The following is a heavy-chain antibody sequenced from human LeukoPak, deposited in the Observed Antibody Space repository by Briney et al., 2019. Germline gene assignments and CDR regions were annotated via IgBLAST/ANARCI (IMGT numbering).Heavy chain of an antibody. V-gene: IGHV4-34*01. CDR1: GGSFSGYY. D-gene: IGHD3-22*01. CDR2: INHSGST. Sequence: SETLSLTCAVYGGSFSGYYWSWIRQPPGKGLEWIGEINHSGSTNYNPSLKSRVTISVDTSENQFSLKLSSVTAADTAVYYCAGGHYYDSSGTKNWGQGTLVTVSS. J-gene: IGHJ4*02. CDR3: AGGHYYDSSGTKN.